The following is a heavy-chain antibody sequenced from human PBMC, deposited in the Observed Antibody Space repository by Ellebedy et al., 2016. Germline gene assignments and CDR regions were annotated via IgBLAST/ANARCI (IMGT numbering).Heavy chain of an antibody. CDR1: GYTFTSYA. D-gene: IGHD6-6*01. Sequence: ASVKVSCKASGYTFTSYAMHWVRQAPGQRLEWMGSINGYNGNTNYVQRFQDRLTLTRDTSTRTAYMDLRNLRSDDTAVYYCARSDLAARPRYYYGMAVWGQGTTVIVSS. V-gene: IGHV1-3*01. CDR2: INGYNGNT. CDR3: ARSDLAARPRYYYGMAV. J-gene: IGHJ6*02.